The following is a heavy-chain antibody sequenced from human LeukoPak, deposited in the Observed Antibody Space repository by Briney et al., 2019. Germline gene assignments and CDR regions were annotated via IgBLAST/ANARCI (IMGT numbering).Heavy chain of an antibody. CDR2: INPYSGGT. J-gene: IGHJ4*02. D-gene: IGHD3-22*01. V-gene: IGHV1-2*02. CDR3: ARVTSSGHYFFDY. Sequence: ASVKVSCKASGYTFTGYSMHWVRQAPGQGLEWMGWINPYSGGTSYAQKFQGRVTMARDTSISTANMELSSLRSDDMAVYYCARVTSSGHYFFDYWGQGSLVTVSS. CDR1: GYTFTGYS.